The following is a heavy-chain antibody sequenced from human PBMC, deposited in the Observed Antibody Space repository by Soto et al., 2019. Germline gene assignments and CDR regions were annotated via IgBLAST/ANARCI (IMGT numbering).Heavy chain of an antibody. D-gene: IGHD3-10*01. J-gene: IGHJ3*02. CDR3: ARDKVFLWFGESHAFDI. V-gene: IGHV1-46*03. Sequence: ASVKVSCKASGYTFTSYYMHWVRQAPGQGLEWMGIINPSGGSTSYAQKFQGRVTMTRDTSTSTVYMELSSLRSEDTAVYYCARDKVFLWFGESHAFDIWGQGTMVTVS. CDR2: INPSGGST. CDR1: GYTFTSYY.